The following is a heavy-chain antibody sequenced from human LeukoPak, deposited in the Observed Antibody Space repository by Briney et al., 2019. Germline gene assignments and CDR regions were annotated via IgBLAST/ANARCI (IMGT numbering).Heavy chain of an antibody. Sequence: TFSSHWMSWVRQAPGKGLEWIGSIYYSGSTYYNPSLKSRVTISVDTSKNQFSLKLSSVTAADTAVYYCARTRYYYNSRSYGAPYYFDYWGQGTLVTVSS. CDR1: TFSSHW. CDR3: ARTRYYYNSRSYGAPYYFDY. D-gene: IGHD3-10*01. J-gene: IGHJ4*02. CDR2: IYYSGST. V-gene: IGHV4-39*01.